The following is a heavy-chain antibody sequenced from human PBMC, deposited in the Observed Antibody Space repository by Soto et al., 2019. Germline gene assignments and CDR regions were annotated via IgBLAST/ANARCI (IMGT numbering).Heavy chain of an antibody. CDR2: ISSSGGST. CDR3: AKPPYTNDYSW. V-gene: IGHV3-23*01. J-gene: IGHJ4*02. CDR1: GFIFRNYA. D-gene: IGHD2-15*01. Sequence: PGGSLRLSCAASGFIFRNYALSWVRQAPGKGLEWVSAISSSGGSTYYADSVKGRFTISRDNSKDTLYLQMNSLRADDTAIYYCAKPPYTNDYSWWGQGTLVTVSS.